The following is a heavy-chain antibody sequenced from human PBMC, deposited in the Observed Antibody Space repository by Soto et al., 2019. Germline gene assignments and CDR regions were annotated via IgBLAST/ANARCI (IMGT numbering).Heavy chain of an antibody. CDR1: GFSFTTAGVA. CDR3: AHSDGGYEIIYFDF. V-gene: IGHV2-5*01. Sequence: VSGPKLVNPTQTLTLTCTFSGFSFTTAGVAVGWIRQTPGGALEWLTLIYYNDDRRFSPSLKTRLTITGDTSKNQVVLSLTNVDPGDTATYFCAHSDGGYEIIYFDFWGQGIPVTVSS. J-gene: IGHJ4*02. D-gene: IGHD5-12*01. CDR2: IYYNDDR.